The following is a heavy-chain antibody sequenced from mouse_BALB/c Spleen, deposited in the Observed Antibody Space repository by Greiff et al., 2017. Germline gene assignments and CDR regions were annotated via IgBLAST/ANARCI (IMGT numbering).Heavy chain of an antibody. V-gene: IGHV5-9-4*01. CDR2: ISSGGSYT. D-gene: IGHD2-10*02. CDR1: GFTFSSYA. Sequence: EVQVVESGGGLVKPGGSLKLSCAASGFTFSSYAMSWVRQSPEKRLEWVAEISSGGSYTYYPDTVTGRFTISRDNAKNTLYLEMSSLRSEDTAMYYCARDSPYGNYGAMDYWGQGTSVTVSS. CDR3: ARDSPYGNYGAMDY. J-gene: IGHJ4*01.